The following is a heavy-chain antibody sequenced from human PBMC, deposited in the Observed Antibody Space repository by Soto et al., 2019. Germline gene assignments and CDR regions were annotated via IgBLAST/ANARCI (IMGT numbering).Heavy chain of an antibody. V-gene: IGHV4-59*08. J-gene: IGHJ6*03. CDR3: AGHNEFNDYYYMDV. D-gene: IGHD1-1*01. CDR2: IYYSGST. Sequence: SETLSLTCTVSGGSISSYYWSWIRQPPGKGLEWIGYIYYSGSTNYNPSLKSRVTISVDTSKNQFSLKLSSVTAADTAVYYCAGHNEFNDYYYMDVWGKGTTVTVSS. CDR1: GGSISSYY.